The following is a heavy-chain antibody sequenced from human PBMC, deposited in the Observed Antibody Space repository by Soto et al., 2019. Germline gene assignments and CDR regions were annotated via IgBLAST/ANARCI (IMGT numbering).Heavy chain of an antibody. CDR2: IIPIFGTA. J-gene: IGHJ2*01. CDR1: GGTFSSYT. Sequence: QVQLVQSGAEVKKPGSSVTVSCKASGGTFSSYTISWVRQAPGQGLEWMGGIIPIFGTANYAQKFQGRVTITADESTSTDYMELSSLRSEDTAVYYCARGNHRWLQLGYFDLWGRGTMVTVSS. V-gene: IGHV1-69*12. CDR3: ARGNHRWLQLGYFDL. D-gene: IGHD5-12*01.